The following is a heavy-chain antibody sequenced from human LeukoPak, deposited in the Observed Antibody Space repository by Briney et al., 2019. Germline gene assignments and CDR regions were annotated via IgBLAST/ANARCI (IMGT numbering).Heavy chain of an antibody. CDR2: ISAYNGNT. CDR1: GYTFTSYD. Sequence: ASVKVSCKASGYTFTSYDISWVRQAPGQGLEWMGWISAYNGNTNYAQKLQGRVTMTTDTSTSTAYMELRSLRSDDTAVYYCAREERGYSYGYGGFDPWGQGTLVTVSS. D-gene: IGHD5-18*01. CDR3: AREERGYSYGYGGFDP. V-gene: IGHV1-18*01. J-gene: IGHJ5*02.